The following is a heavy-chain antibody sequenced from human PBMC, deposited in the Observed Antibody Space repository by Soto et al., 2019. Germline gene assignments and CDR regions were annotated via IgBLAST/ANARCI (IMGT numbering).Heavy chain of an antibody. CDR1: GGSISSGGYY. Sequence: QVQLQESGPGLVKPSQTLSLTCTVSGGSISSGGYYWSWIRQHPGKGLEWIGYIYYSGSTYYNPSLTSRVTRSVDTYKNQFSLKLSSVTAADTAVYYCARVRYCSGGSCYPRFDPWGQGTLVTVSS. CDR2: IYYSGST. CDR3: ARVRYCSGGSCYPRFDP. D-gene: IGHD2-15*01. J-gene: IGHJ5*02. V-gene: IGHV4-31*03.